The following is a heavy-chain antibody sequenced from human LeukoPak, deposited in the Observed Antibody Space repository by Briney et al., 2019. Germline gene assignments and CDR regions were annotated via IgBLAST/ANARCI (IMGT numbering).Heavy chain of an antibody. CDR2: IRYDGSNK. CDR1: GFTFSSYG. Sequence: GGSLTLSCAASGFTFSSYGMHWVRQAPGKGLEWVAFIRYDGSNKYYADSVKGRFTTSRDNSKNTLYLQMNSLRAEDTAVYYCAKRGNVDTAMVKDYWGQGTLVTVSS. CDR3: AKRGNVDTAMVKDY. J-gene: IGHJ4*02. D-gene: IGHD5-18*01. V-gene: IGHV3-30*02.